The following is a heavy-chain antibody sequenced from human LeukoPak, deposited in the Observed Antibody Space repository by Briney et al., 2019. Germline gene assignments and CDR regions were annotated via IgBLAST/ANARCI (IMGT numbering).Heavy chain of an antibody. V-gene: IGHV4-39*01. CDR1: GGSISSSSYY. J-gene: IGHJ4*02. Sequence: SETLSLTCTVSGGSISSSSYYWGWIRQPPGKGLEWIGSIYYSGSTYYNPSLKSRVTISVDTSKNQFSLKLSSVTAADTAVYYCARFHYGSGSYDYWGQGTLVTVSS. D-gene: IGHD3-10*01. CDR2: IYYSGST. CDR3: ARFHYGSGSYDY.